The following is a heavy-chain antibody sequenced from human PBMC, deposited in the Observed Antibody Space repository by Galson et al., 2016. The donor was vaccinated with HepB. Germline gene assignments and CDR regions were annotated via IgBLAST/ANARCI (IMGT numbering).Heavy chain of an antibody. CDR1: GFIVSSND. D-gene: IGHD4-23*01. V-gene: IGHV3-74*01. CDR3: ARDLLRGGRIDY. J-gene: IGHJ4*02. CDR2: ITIDGSTT. Sequence: SLRLACAASGFIVSSNDMRWVRQAPGKGLVWVSHITIDGSTTTYADSVKGRFTISRDNAKNTLYLQMNSLRAKDTAVYYCARDLLRGGRIDYWGQGTLVTVSS.